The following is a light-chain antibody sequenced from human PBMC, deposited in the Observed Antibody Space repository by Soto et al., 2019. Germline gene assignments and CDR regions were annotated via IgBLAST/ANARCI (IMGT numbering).Light chain of an antibody. CDR1: SSDVGGYNY. CDR2: DVS. J-gene: IGLJ1*01. CDR3: CSYAGSPLRGV. Sequence: QSALTQPRSVSGSPGQSVTISCTGTSSDVGGYNYVSWYQQHPGKAPKLMIYDVSKRPSGVPDRFSGSKSGNTASLTISGLQAEDEADYYCCSYAGSPLRGVFGTGTKLTVL. V-gene: IGLV2-11*01.